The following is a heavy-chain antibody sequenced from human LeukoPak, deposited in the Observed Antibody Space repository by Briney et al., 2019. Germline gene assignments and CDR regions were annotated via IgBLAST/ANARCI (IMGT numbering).Heavy chain of an antibody. CDR3: ARDGGDYDILTGYGPLDY. CDR1: GYTFSSYA. Sequence: ASVKVSCKASGYTFSSYAISWVRQAPGQGLEWMGGIIPIFGTANYAQKFQGRVTITTDESTSTAYMELSRLRSDDTAVYYCARDGGDYDILTGYGPLDYWGQGTLVTVSS. CDR2: IIPIFGTA. V-gene: IGHV1-69*05. D-gene: IGHD3-9*01. J-gene: IGHJ4*02.